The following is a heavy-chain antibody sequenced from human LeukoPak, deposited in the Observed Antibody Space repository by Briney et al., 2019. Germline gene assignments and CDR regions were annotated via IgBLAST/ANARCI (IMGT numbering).Heavy chain of an antibody. CDR2: ISYYGCNK. V-gene: IGHV3-30*04. D-gene: IGHD2-2*01. Sequence: GGPLRLSCAASGFTFSSYAMHWVRQAPGKGLEWVAVISYYGCNKYYADSVKGRFTISRDNSKNTLYLQMNSLRAEDTAVYYCAREGGYCSSTSCYGSSGHFDYWGQGTLVNVSS. CDR1: GFTFSSYA. CDR3: AREGGYCSSTSCYGSSGHFDY. J-gene: IGHJ4*02.